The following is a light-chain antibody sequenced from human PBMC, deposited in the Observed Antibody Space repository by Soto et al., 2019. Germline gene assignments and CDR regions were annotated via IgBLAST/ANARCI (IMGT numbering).Light chain of an antibody. CDR2: GST. J-gene: IGKJ2*01. CDR3: QQSFSIPYT. Sequence: DIQMTQSPASLSASVGDRVTITCRASQRISNNLNWYQQKPGKAPKLLIYGSTNLQSGVPSRFSGSRSGTEFTLTISGLQHEDIATYYCQQSFSIPYTFGQGTKQGIK. CDR1: QRISNN. V-gene: IGKV1-39*01.